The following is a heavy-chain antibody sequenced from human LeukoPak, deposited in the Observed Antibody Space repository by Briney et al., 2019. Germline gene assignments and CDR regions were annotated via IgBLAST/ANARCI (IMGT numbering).Heavy chain of an antibody. Sequence: PSETLSLTCTVSGGSISSYYWSWIRQPPGKGLEWIGYIYYSGSTNYNPSLKSRVTISVDTSKNQFSLKLSSVTAADTAVYYCARDYCSVGSCYFDYWGQGTLDTVSS. CDR2: IYYSGST. CDR3: ARDYCSVGSCYFDY. V-gene: IGHV4-59*01. CDR1: GGSISSYY. D-gene: IGHD2-15*01. J-gene: IGHJ4*02.